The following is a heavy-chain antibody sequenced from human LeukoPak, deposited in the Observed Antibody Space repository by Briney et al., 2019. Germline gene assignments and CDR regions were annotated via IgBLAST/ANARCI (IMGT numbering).Heavy chain of an antibody. Sequence: PSETLSLTCPVSGGSFTSYYRRWLRQSPGKGLEWIGFMYYSGTTNYNPSLKSRVTISLGMSKNQFSLKLSYVTAADTAVYYCARARFFSGWYSSSWYWVDHWGQGTLVTVSS. CDR1: GGSFTSYY. CDR2: MYYSGTT. D-gene: IGHD6-13*01. J-gene: IGHJ5*02. CDR3: ARARFFSGWYSSSWYWVDH. V-gene: IGHV4-59*01.